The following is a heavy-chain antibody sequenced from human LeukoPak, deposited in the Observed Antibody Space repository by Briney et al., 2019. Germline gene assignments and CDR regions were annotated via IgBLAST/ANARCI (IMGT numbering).Heavy chain of an antibody. Sequence: GGSLRLSCAASGFTFSSYWMHWVRQAPGKGLVWVSRINSDGSSTSYADSVKGRFTISRDNAKNTLYLQMNSLRAEDTAVYYCARSPLGGDCFDYWGQGTLGAVSS. V-gene: IGHV3-74*01. CDR2: INSDGSST. J-gene: IGHJ4*02. D-gene: IGHD2-21*01. CDR1: GFTFSSYW. CDR3: ARSPLGGDCFDY.